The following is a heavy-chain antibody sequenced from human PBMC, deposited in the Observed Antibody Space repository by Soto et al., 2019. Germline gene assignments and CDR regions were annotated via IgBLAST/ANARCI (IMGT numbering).Heavy chain of an antibody. CDR1: GYTFTSYA. J-gene: IGHJ4*02. CDR2: INAGNGNT. Sequence: ASVKVSCKASGYTFTSYAMHWVRQAPGQRLEWMGWINAGNGNTKYSQKFQGRVTITRDTSASTAYMELSSLRSEDTAVYYCARSLRASYSFDYWGQGTLVTVSS. V-gene: IGHV1-3*01. CDR3: ARSLRASYSFDY.